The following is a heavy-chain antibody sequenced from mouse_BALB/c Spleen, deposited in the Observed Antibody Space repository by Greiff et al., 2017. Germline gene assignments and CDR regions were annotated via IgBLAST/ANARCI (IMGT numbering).Heavy chain of an antibody. V-gene: IGHV3-8*02. D-gene: IGHD1-2*01. CDR2: ISYSGST. Sequence: EVQLQESGPSLVKPSQTLSLTCSVTGDSITSGYWNWIRKFPGNKLEYMGYISYSGSTYYNPSLKSRISITRDTSKNQYYLQLNSVTTEDTATYYCARRTTATGYAMDYWGQGTSVTVSS. CDR1: GDSITSGY. CDR3: ARRTTATGYAMDY. J-gene: IGHJ4*01.